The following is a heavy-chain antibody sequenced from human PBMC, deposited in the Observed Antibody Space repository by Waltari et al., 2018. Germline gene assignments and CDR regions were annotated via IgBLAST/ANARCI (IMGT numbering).Heavy chain of an antibody. CDR3: AKIAVAGKRYYFDY. J-gene: IGHJ4*02. Sequence: QVQLVQSGAEVKKPGASVKVSCKASGSTFTGYYMHWVRQAPGQGLEWMGWINPNSGGTNYAQKFQGRVTMTRDTSISTAYMELSRLRSGDTAVYYCAKIAVAGKRYYFDYWGQGTLVTVSS. CDR1: GSTFTGYY. V-gene: IGHV1-2*02. D-gene: IGHD6-19*01. CDR2: INPNSGGT.